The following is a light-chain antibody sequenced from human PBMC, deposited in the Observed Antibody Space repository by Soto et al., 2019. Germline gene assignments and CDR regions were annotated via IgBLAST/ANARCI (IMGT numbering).Light chain of an antibody. CDR3: SSYAGSSNV. Sequence: QSALTQPPSASGSPGQSVTISCTGTSSDVGDNYVSWYQQHPGKAPKLMIYEVNKRPSGVPDRFSGSKSGNTASLTVSGLQAEDEADYYCSSYAGSSNVFGTGTKLTVL. J-gene: IGLJ1*01. CDR2: EVN. V-gene: IGLV2-8*01. CDR1: SSDVGDNY.